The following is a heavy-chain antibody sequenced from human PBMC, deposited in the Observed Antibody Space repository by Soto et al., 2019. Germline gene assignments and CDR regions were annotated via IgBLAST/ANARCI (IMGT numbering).Heavy chain of an antibody. CDR1: GYMFTKSA. J-gene: IGHJ4*01. V-gene: IGHV1-3*01. Sequence: ASVKVSCKASGYMFTKSAMHWVRQAPGQRLEWMGWISGDSGNTKYSPKLQDRVTITRDTSASTAYMELSSLRSEDTALYYCARDGVAAGNINFDYWGQGTLVTVS. D-gene: IGHD6-19*01. CDR2: ISGDSGNT. CDR3: ARDGVAAGNINFDY.